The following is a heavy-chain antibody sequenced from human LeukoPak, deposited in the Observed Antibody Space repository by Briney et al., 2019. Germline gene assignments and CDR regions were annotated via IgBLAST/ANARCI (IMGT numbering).Heavy chain of an antibody. D-gene: IGHD1-26*01. CDR3: SRESGAFCPFGY. CDR1: GVSISSTGW. CDR2: ISLTGET. V-gene: IGHV4-4*02. J-gene: IGHJ4*02. Sequence: TSETLSLTCGVSGVSISSTGWWRWVRQPPGQGLEWIGEISLTGETNYNPSLNGRVTMSLDESRNQLSLDLTSVTAADTAIYYCSRESGAFCPFGYWGQGTLVIV.